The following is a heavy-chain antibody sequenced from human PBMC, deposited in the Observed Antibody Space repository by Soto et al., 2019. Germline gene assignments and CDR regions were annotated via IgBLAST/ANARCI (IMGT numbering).Heavy chain of an antibody. V-gene: IGHV3-30*18. CDR3: AKPYSGSPPKNFDY. CDR2: ISYDGSNK. D-gene: IGHD1-26*01. J-gene: IGHJ4*01. CDR1: GFSFSIYG. Sequence: GGSLRLSCAASGFSFSIYGMYWVRQAPGKGLEWVAAISYDGSNKYYVDSVRGRFTISRDNSKNTVYLQMNSLRAEDTAVYYCAKPYSGSPPKNFDYWSQGTLVTVSS.